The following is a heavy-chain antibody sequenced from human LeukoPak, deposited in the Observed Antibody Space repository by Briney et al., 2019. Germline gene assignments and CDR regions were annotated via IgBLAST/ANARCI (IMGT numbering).Heavy chain of an antibody. CDR1: GFTFDDYA. CDR2: ISWNSGSI. CDR3: AKTIATSATGY. V-gene: IGHV3-9*01. Sequence: GGSLRLSCAASGFTFDDYAMHWVRQAPGKGLEWVSGISWNSGSIGYADSVKGRFTISRDNSKNTLYLQMNSLRAEDTAAYYCAKTIATSATGYWGQGTLVTVSS. D-gene: IGHD6-13*01. J-gene: IGHJ4*02.